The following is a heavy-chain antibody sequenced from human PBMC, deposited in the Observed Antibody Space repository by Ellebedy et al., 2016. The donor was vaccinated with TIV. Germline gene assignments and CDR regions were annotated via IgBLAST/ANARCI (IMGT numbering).Heavy chain of an antibody. CDR3: ARESGPSVTNNPFEI. J-gene: IGHJ3*02. V-gene: IGHV1-2*02. CDR1: GYTFTDYY. CDR2: INPNSGGT. D-gene: IGHD4-11*01. Sequence: AASVKVSCKTSGYTFTDYYIHWVRQAPGQGLEWMAWINPNSGGTHYSQRFQGRVTMTRDTSISTVSMELSGLRSDDTAVYYCARESGPSVTNNPFEIWGQGTLVTVSS.